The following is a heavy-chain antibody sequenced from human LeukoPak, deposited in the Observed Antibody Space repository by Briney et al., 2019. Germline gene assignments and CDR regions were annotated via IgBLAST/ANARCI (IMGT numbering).Heavy chain of an antibody. Sequence: GGSLRLSCAASGFTFSSYAMHWVRQAPGKGLEWVAVISYDGSNKYYADSVKGRFTISRDNSKNTLYLRMNSLRAEDTAVYYCARDCRSAAGTGYFDLWGRGTLVTVSS. V-gene: IGHV3-30-3*01. CDR1: GFTFSSYA. J-gene: IGHJ2*01. CDR3: ARDCRSAAGTGYFDL. D-gene: IGHD6-13*01. CDR2: ISYDGSNK.